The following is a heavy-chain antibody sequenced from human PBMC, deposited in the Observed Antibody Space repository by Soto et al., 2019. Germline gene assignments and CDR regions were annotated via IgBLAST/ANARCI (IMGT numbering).Heavy chain of an antibody. CDR3: AKGGWLHTSNTPYYFDY. J-gene: IGHJ4*02. D-gene: IGHD5-12*01. CDR1: GYTFTSYG. Sequence: GALVKVSCKASGYTFTSYGISWVRQAPGQGLEWMGWISAYNGNTNYAQKLQGRVTMTTDTSTSTAYMELRSLRSDDTAVYYCAKGGWLHTSNTPYYFDYWGQGTLVTVSS. CDR2: ISAYNGNT. V-gene: IGHV1-18*01.